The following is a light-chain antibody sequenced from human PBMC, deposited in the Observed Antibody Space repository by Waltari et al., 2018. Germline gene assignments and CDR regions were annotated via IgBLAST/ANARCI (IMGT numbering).Light chain of an antibody. CDR3: SAWDSDLVAVV. J-gene: IGLJ3*02. V-gene: IGLV10-54*04. CDR2: RSN. Sequence: QAGLTQPPSLSRDLGQTATLTCTGNKNNVANQGAAWLQPHRGHPPKLLSFRSNNRPSGISERFSASTSGNTASLTITGLQPDDEADYYCSAWDSDLVAVVFGGGTKLTVL. CDR1: KNNVANQG.